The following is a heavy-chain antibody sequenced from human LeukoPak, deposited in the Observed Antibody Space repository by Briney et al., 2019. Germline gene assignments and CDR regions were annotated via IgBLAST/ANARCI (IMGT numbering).Heavy chain of an antibody. CDR1: GGSISSYY. Sequence: SETLSLTCTVSGGSISSYYWSWIRQPPGKGLELIGYIYYSGSTNYNPSLKSRVTISVDTSKNQFSLKLSSVTAADTAVYYCARLTYFDILPVVPDAFDIWGQGTMVTVSS. J-gene: IGHJ3*02. V-gene: IGHV4-59*01. D-gene: IGHD3-9*01. CDR2: IYYSGST. CDR3: ARLTYFDILPVVPDAFDI.